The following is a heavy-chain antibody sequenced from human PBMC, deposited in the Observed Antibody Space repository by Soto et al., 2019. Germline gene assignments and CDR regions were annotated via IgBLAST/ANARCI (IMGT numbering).Heavy chain of an antibody. CDR1: GFTFSSYA. CDR3: ARVNWKAFDY. J-gene: IGHJ4*02. CDR2: ISYDGSNK. Sequence: GGSLRLSCAASGFTFSSYAMHWVRQAPGKGLEWVAVISYDGSNKYYADSVKGRFTISRDNSKNTLYLQMNSLRAEDTAVYYCARVNWKAFDYWGQGTLVTVSS. D-gene: IGHD1-20*01. V-gene: IGHV3-30-3*01.